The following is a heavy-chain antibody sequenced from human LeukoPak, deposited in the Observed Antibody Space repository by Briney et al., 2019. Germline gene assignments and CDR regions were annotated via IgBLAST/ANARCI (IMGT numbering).Heavy chain of an antibody. V-gene: IGHV3-30-3*01. Sequence: GRSLRLSCAASGFTFSSYAMHWVRQAPGKGLEWVAVISYDGSNKYYADSVKGRFTISRDNSKNTLYLQMNSLRAEDTAVYYCAKVMPPGRILFYSYYMDVWGRGTTVTVSS. D-gene: IGHD2-15*01. CDR2: ISYDGSNK. CDR3: AKVMPPGRILFYSYYMDV. J-gene: IGHJ6*03. CDR1: GFTFSSYA.